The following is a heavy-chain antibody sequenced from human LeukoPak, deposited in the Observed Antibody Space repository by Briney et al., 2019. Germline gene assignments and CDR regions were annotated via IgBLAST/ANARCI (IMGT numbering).Heavy chain of an antibody. CDR2: IYYSGST. J-gene: IGHJ4*02. CDR3: ARPYCGGGSCHDYFDY. D-gene: IGHD2-15*01. CDR1: GASISSYY. Sequence: PSETLSLTCTVSGASISSYYWSWIRQPPGKRLEWSGDIYYSGSTTYNPSLKSRVTISVDTSKNQFSLKLSSVTAADTAVYYCARPYCGGGSCHDYFDYWGQGTLVTVSS. V-gene: IGHV4-59*01.